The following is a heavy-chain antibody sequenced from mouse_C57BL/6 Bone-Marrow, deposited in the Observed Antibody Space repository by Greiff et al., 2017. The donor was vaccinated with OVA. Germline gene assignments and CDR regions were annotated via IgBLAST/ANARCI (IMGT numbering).Heavy chain of an antibody. Sequence: VQLQQSGPVLVKPGASVKMSCKASGYTFTDYYMNWVKQSHGKSLEWIGVINPYNGGTSYNQKFKGKATLTVDKSSSTAYMELNSLTSEDSAVYYCADCAYATDYWGQGTSVSIST. CDR1: GYTFTDYY. CDR3: ADCAYATDY. J-gene: IGHJ4*01. CDR2: INPYNGGT. V-gene: IGHV1-19*01.